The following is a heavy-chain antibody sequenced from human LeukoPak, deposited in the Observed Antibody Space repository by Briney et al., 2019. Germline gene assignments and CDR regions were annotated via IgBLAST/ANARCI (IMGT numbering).Heavy chain of an antibody. D-gene: IGHD3-22*01. CDR1: GGTFSSYA. J-gene: IGHJ5*02. CDR2: IIPIFGTA. CDR3: ARGREYYDSSGYYYWWSGQAGKIKNWFDP. V-gene: IGHV1-69*13. Sequence: SVKVSCKASGGTFSSYAISWVRQAPGQGLEWMGGIIPIFGTANYAQKFQGRVTITADESTSTAYMELSSLRSEDTAVYYCARGREYYDSSGYYYWWSGQAGKIKNWFDPWGQGTLVTVSS.